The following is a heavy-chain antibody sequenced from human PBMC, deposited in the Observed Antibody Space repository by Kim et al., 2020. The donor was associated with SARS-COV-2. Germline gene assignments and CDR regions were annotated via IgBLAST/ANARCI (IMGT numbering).Heavy chain of an antibody. J-gene: IGHJ4*02. Sequence: NCNNKCSQKSQGTVTITRDTSASTAYMELSSLRSEDTAVYYCARSSAGFDYWGQGTLVTVSS. CDR2: NCNN. V-gene: IGHV1-3*01. CDR3: ARSSAGFDY.